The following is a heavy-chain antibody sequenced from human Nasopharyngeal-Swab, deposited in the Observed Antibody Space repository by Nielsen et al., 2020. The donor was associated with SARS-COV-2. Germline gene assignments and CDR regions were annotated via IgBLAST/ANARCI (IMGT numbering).Heavy chain of an antibody. CDR3: ATGAVVAATGWFDP. J-gene: IGHJ5*02. V-gene: IGHV1-24*01. CDR2: FDPEDGET. CDR1: RYTLTELS. D-gene: IGHD2-15*01. Sequence: ASVNVSCKVSRYTLTELSMHWVRQAPGKGLEWMGVFDPEDGETIYAQKFQGRVTMTEDTSTDTAYMELSRLRSEDTAVYYCATGAVVAATGWFDPWGQGTLVTVSS.